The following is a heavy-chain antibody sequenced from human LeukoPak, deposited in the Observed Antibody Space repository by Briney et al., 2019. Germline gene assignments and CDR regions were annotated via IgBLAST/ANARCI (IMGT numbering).Heavy chain of an antibody. CDR1: GGSIRSYY. Sequence: PSETLSLTCTDSGGSIRSYYWGWIRQPPGKGLEWIGSIYYSGSTYYNPSLKSRVTISVDTSKNQFSLKLSSVTAADTALYYCARHGSGSYYNPPDYWGQGTLVTVSS. CDR2: IYYSGST. CDR3: ARHGSGSYYNPPDY. V-gene: IGHV4-39*01. J-gene: IGHJ4*02. D-gene: IGHD3-10*01.